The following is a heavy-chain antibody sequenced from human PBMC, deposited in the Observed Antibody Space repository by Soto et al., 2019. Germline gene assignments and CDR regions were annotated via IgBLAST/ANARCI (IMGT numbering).Heavy chain of an antibody. Sequence: GGSLSLSCAASGFSFSTYAMGWVRPAPGKGLEWVSVMSNTGGNRYYADSVKGRFTISRDNSKNTLFLQMSNLRAEDTAVYYCAKDAARTSGWYYFDYWGQGSLVTVS. CDR1: GFSFSTYA. CDR2: MSNTGGNR. CDR3: AKDAARTSGWYYFDY. V-gene: IGHV3-23*01. J-gene: IGHJ4*02. D-gene: IGHD6-19*01.